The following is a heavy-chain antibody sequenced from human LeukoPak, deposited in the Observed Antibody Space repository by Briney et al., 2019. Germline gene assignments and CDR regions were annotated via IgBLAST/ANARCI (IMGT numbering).Heavy chain of an antibody. J-gene: IGHJ4*02. Sequence: SVKVSCKASGYTFTSYGISWVRQAPGQGLEWMGRIIPILGVANYAQKFQGRVTITADKSTSTAYMELSSLRSEDTAVYYCARIDGSGSPRYWGQGTLVTVSS. CDR2: IIPILGVA. V-gene: IGHV1-69*04. CDR3: ARIDGSGSPRY. CDR1: GYTFTSYG. D-gene: IGHD3-10*01.